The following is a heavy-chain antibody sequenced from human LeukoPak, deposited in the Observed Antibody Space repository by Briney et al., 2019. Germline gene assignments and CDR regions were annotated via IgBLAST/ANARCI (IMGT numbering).Heavy chain of an antibody. Sequence: SETLSLTCTVSGYSISSGYYWGWIRQPPGKGLEWIGSIYHSGSTYYNPSLKSRVTISVDTSKNQFSLKLSSVTAADTAVYYCARHYSSSWYRTSHFDYWGQGTLVTVSS. CDR2: IYHSGST. J-gene: IGHJ4*02. CDR3: ARHYSSSWYRTSHFDY. V-gene: IGHV4-38-2*02. D-gene: IGHD6-13*01. CDR1: GYSISSGYY.